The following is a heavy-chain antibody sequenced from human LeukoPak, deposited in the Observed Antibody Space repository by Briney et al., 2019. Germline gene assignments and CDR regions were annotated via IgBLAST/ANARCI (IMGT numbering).Heavy chain of an antibody. CDR2: ISSSGTTI. J-gene: IGHJ4*02. CDR3: ARESDKHYDFWSGYLALDY. CDR1: GFTFSSYS. V-gene: IGHV3-48*01. Sequence: GGSLRLSCAASGFTFSSYSMNWVRQAPGKGLEWVSYISSSGTTIYYADSVKGRFTISRDNAKNSLYLQMNSLRVEDTAVYYCARESDKHYDFWSGYLALDYWGQGTLVTVSS. D-gene: IGHD3-3*01.